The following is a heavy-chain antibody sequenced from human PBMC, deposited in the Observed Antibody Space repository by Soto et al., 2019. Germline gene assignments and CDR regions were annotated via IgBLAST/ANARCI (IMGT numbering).Heavy chain of an antibody. D-gene: IGHD1-7*01. CDR3: ARTNGWNSQYYYYYMDV. V-gene: IGHV4-59*08. J-gene: IGHJ6*03. CDR1: GCSISSYY. CDR2: IYYSGST. Sequence: SEILSLTCAVSGCSISSYYWSWIRQPPGKGLEWIGYIYYSGSTNYNPSLKSRVTISVDTSKNQFSLKLSYVTAADTAVYYCARTNGWNSQYYYYYMDVWGKGTTVTVSS.